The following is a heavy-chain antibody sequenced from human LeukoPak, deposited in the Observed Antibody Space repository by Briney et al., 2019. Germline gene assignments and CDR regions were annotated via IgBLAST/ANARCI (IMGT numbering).Heavy chain of an antibody. CDR2: IYHSGST. CDR1: GGSISCGAYY. CDR3: ASSPHYDAFDI. Sequence: SETLSLTCTVSGGSISCGAYYWSWIRQPPGKGLEWIGYIYHSGSTYYNPSLKSRVTISVDRSKNQFSLKLSSVTAADTAVYYCASSPHYDAFDIWGQGTMVTVSS. V-gene: IGHV4-30-2*01. J-gene: IGHJ3*02.